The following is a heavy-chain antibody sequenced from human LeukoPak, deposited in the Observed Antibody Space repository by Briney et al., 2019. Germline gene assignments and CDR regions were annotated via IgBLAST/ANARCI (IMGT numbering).Heavy chain of an antibody. J-gene: IGHJ3*02. CDR2: IWYDGSSK. D-gene: IGHD3-22*01. Sequence: GGSLRLSCAASGFTFSSYGMHWVRQAPGKGLEWVAVIWYDGSSKYYADSVKGRFTISRDNSKNTLYLQMNSLRAEDTAVYYCAKTYYYDSSGYYPDAFDIWGQGTMVTVSS. CDR3: AKTYYYDSSGYYPDAFDI. V-gene: IGHV3-33*06. CDR1: GFTFSSYG.